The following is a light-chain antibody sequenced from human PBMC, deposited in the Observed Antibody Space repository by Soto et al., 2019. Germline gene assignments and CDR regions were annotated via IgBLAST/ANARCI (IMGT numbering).Light chain of an antibody. J-gene: IGKJ1*01. CDR2: GAS. Sequence: VLTQSPGTLSLSPGERATLSYRASQSVTKNQFAWFRQKPGQAPRLLMYGASSRATGIPERLSGSGSGTDFTLTISRMAPEDSAVYYCQDYGTSWTFGHGTKVDIK. CDR3: QDYGTSWT. CDR1: QSVTKNQ. V-gene: IGKV3-20*01.